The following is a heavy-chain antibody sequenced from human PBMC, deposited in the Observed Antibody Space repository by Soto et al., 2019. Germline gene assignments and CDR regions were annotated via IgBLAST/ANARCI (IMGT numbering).Heavy chain of an antibody. CDR1: GGSISSSSYY. D-gene: IGHD4-17*01. CDR2: IYYSGST. J-gene: IGHJ4*02. CDR3: ARHLIGLTTVTTGIDY. V-gene: IGHV4-39*01. Sequence: QLQLQESGPGLVKPSETLSLTCTVSGGSISSSSYYWGWIRQPPGKGLEWIGSIYYSGSTYYNPSLKSRVTIPVDTSKNQFSLKLSSVTAADTAVYYCARHLIGLTTVTTGIDYWGQGTLVTVSS.